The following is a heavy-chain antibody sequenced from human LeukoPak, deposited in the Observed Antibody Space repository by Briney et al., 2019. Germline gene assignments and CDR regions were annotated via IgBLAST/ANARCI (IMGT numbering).Heavy chain of an antibody. J-gene: IGHJ3*02. V-gene: IGHV1-69*06. Sequence: ASVKVSCKASGGTFSSYAISWVRQAPGQGLEWMGGIIPIFGTANYAQKFQGRVTMTEDTSTDTAYMELSSLRSEDTAVYYCATGGQLAAFDIWGQGTMVTVSS. D-gene: IGHD6-13*01. CDR3: ATGGQLAAFDI. CDR1: GGTFSSYA. CDR2: IIPIFGTA.